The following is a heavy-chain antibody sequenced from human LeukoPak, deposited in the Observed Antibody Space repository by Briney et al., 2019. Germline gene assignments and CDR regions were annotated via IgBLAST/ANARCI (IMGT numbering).Heavy chain of an antibody. CDR3: ARQDIVVVPAALDH. Sequence: SETMSLTCTVSGGSISSYYWSWIRQPPGKGLEWIGYIYYSGSTNYNPSLKSRVTISVDTSKNQFSLKLSSVTAADTAVYYCARQDIVVVPAALDHWGQGTLVTVSS. J-gene: IGHJ4*02. D-gene: IGHD2-2*01. CDR2: IYYSGST. CDR1: GGSISSYY. V-gene: IGHV4-59*08.